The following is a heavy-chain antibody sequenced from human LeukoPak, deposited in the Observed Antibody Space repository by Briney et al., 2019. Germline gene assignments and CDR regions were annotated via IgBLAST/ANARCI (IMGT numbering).Heavy chain of an antibody. V-gene: IGHV1-18*01. Sequence: GASVKVSCKASGYTFTSYGISWVRQAPGQGLEWMGWISAYNGNTNYAQKLKGRVTMTTDTSTSTAYMELRSLRSDDTAVYYCAREGFLEWSYYYYGMDVWGQGTTVTVSS. CDR2: ISAYNGNT. CDR3: AREGFLEWSYYYYGMDV. J-gene: IGHJ6*02. CDR1: GYTFTSYG. D-gene: IGHD3-3*01.